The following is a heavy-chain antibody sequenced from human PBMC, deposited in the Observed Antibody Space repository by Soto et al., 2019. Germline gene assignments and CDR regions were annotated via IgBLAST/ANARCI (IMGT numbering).Heavy chain of an antibody. V-gene: IGHV3-48*01. Sequence: EVQLVESGGGLVQPGGSLRLSCAASGFIFGTYSMNWVRQAPGKGLEWVSYISDSSNTIYYADSVKGRFTISRDNANNSLYLQMHSLRAEDTAIYYCARYSGSYYADYWGQGTLVTVSS. D-gene: IGHD1-26*01. CDR3: ARYSGSYYADY. J-gene: IGHJ4*02. CDR1: GFIFGTYS. CDR2: ISDSSNTI.